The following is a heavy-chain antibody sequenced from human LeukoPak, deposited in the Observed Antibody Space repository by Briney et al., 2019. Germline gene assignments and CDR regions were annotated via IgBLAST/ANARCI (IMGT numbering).Heavy chain of an antibody. CDR1: GGSISSYY. CDR3: AIFHSSGWYYFDY. Sequence: SETLSLTCTVSGGSISSYYWSWIRQPSGKGLEWIGYIYYSGSTNYNPSLKSRVTISVDTSKNQFSLKLSSVTAADTAVYYCAIFHSSGWYYFDYWGQGTLVTVSS. V-gene: IGHV4-59*01. J-gene: IGHJ4*02. D-gene: IGHD6-19*01. CDR2: IYYSGST.